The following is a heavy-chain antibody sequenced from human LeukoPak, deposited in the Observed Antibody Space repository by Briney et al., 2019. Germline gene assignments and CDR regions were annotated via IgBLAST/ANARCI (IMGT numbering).Heavy chain of an antibody. CDR3: AREARGIHYYYGMDV. J-gene: IGHJ6*02. Sequence: ASVKVSCKASGYTFTGYYMHWVRQAPGQGLEWMGWINPNSGGTNYAQKFQGWVTMTRDTSISTAYMELSRLRSDDTAVYYCAREARGIHYYYGMDVWGQGTTVTVSS. V-gene: IGHV1-2*04. CDR2: INPNSGGT. D-gene: IGHD6-13*01. CDR1: GYTFTGYY.